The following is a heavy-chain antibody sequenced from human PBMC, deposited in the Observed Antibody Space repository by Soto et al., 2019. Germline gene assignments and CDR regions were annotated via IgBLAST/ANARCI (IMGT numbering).Heavy chain of an antibody. J-gene: IGHJ5*02. CDR1: GFTFSSYA. CDR2: ISSNGGST. D-gene: IGHD3-3*01. Sequence: QPGGSLRLSCAASGFTFSSYAMHWVRQAPGKGLEYVSAISSNGGSTYYANSVKGRFTISRDNSKNTLYLQMGSLRAEDMAVYYCARDFWSGLRSNWFDPWGQGTLVTVSS. CDR3: ARDFWSGLRSNWFDP. V-gene: IGHV3-64*01.